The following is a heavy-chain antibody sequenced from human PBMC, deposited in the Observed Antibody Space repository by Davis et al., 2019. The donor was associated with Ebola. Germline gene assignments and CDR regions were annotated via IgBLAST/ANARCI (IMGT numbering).Heavy chain of an antibody. CDR1: GYNFNNYW. Sequence: GESLKISCKGSGYNFNNYWIGWVRQMPGKGLEWMGIIYPGDSDTRYNPSFQGQVTISADKSISTAYLQWSSLKASDTAIYYCALLPYRSSWNDGFDFWGQGTMVTVSS. J-gene: IGHJ3*01. CDR2: IYPGDSDT. D-gene: IGHD6-19*01. V-gene: IGHV5-51*01. CDR3: ALLPYRSSWNDGFDF.